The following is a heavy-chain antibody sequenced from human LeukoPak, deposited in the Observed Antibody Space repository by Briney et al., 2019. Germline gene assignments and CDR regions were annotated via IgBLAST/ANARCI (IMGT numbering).Heavy chain of an antibody. D-gene: IGHD6-6*01. Sequence: ASVKVSCKASGGTFSSYAISWVRQAPGQGLEWMGWISAYNGNTNYAQKLQGRVTMTTDTSTSSAYMELRSLRSDDTAVYYCAREDRSSIAARRGYYYYMDVWGKGTTVTVSS. CDR3: AREDRSSIAARRGYYYYMDV. CDR2: ISAYNGNT. CDR1: GGTFSSYA. J-gene: IGHJ6*03. V-gene: IGHV1-18*01.